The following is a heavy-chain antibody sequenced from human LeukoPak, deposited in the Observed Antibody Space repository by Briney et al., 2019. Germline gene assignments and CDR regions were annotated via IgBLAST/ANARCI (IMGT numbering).Heavy chain of an antibody. Sequence: PSETLSLTCTVSGGSISHYYWSWIRQPPGKGLEWLGYIYYSGSTNYNPSLKSRVTISVDASKNQFPLKLSSVTAADTAVYYCAGLYCSGSSCYVDYWGQGTLVTVSS. CDR1: GGSISHYY. J-gene: IGHJ4*02. CDR2: IYYSGST. V-gene: IGHV4-59*01. D-gene: IGHD2-15*01. CDR3: AGLYCSGSSCYVDY.